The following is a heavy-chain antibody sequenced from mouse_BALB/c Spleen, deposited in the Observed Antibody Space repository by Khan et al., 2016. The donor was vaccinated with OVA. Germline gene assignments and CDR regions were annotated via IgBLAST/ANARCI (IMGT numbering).Heavy chain of an antibody. V-gene: IGHV9-4*02. D-gene: IGHD1-1*01. J-gene: IGHJ4*01. Sequence: QIQLVQSGPELKKPGETVRISCKASGYTFTTAGIQWVPKMPGKGLKWIGWINTHSGVPKYAEDFKGRFAFSLEISVNTAYLQITNLKNEDTATYFCARGGAAYDRSDGGAMEYWGQGTSVTVSS. CDR3: ARGGAAYDRSDGGAMEY. CDR1: GYTFTTAG. CDR2: INTHSGVP.